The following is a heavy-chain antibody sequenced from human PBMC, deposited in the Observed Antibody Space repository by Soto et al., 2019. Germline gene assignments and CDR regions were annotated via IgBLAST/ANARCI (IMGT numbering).Heavy chain of an antibody. V-gene: IGHV4-59*01. CDR1: GGSISSYY. J-gene: IGHJ5*02. Sequence: LSLTCTVSGGSISSYYWRWIRQPPGKGLEWIGYIYYSGSTNYNPSLKSRVTISVDTYTNQYSLKLSSVTAADTAVYYCARESGYCSGGSCYGSWFDPWGQGTLVTVSS. CDR3: ARESGYCSGGSCYGSWFDP. D-gene: IGHD2-15*01. CDR2: IYYSGST.